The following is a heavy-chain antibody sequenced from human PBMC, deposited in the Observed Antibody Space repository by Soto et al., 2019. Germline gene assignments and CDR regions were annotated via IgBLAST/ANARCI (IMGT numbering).Heavy chain of an antibody. D-gene: IGHD2-15*01. J-gene: IGHJ3*01. CDR3: ARGGGNGDAFVV. CDR1: GYSISSSNW. CDR2: IHYSGTT. Sequence: QVQLQESGPRLVKPSDTLSLTCAVSGYSISSSNWWGWIRQPPGKGLEWIGYIHYSGTTYDNPSLNSRVTMSVDTSKNQFTLKLSSVTAVDTALYYCARGGGNGDAFVVWGQGTLVTVSS. V-gene: IGHV4-28*03.